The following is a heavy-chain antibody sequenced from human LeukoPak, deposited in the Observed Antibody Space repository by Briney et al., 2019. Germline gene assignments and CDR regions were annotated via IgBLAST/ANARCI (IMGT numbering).Heavy chain of an antibody. J-gene: IGHJ5*02. D-gene: IGHD5-18*01. Sequence: SETLSLTCTDSGGSISSSSYYWGWIRQPPGKGLEWIGSIYYSGSTYYNPSLKSRVTISVDTSKNQFSLKLSSVTAADTAVYYCARPVHTGPWVDTAMASYSTWGQGTLVTVSS. V-gene: IGHV4-39*01. CDR3: ARPVHTGPWVDTAMASYST. CDR2: IYYSGST. CDR1: GGSISSSSYY.